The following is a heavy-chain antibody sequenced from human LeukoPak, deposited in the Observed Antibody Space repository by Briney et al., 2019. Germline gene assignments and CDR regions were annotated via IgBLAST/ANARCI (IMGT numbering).Heavy chain of an antibody. D-gene: IGHD1-26*01. CDR2: VFFTGST. J-gene: IGHJ4*02. CDR3: ARVEWELLGAHL. V-gene: IGHV4-59*11. Sequence: PSETRSLTCSVSGDSIRSHYWSWIRQPPGKRPEWIGHVFFTGSTTYNPTLEGRVTISIDTSGSQFSLKLTSVTAADTAVYYCARVEWELLGAHLWGQGILLSVSS. CDR1: GDSIRSHY.